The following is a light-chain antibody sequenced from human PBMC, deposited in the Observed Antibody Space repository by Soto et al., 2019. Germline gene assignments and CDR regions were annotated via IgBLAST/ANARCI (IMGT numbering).Light chain of an antibody. V-gene: IGKV1-5*01. CDR3: QQYKVYPYT. Sequence: DIQMTQSPSTLSASIGDRVTLTCRASQSLTGRLAWYQQKPGRPPKLLICDVSNLESGVPSRFSGSESGTNFTLTISSRRPDDFATFYCQQYKVYPYTFGQGTRLDI. CDR2: DVS. J-gene: IGKJ2*01. CDR1: QSLTGR.